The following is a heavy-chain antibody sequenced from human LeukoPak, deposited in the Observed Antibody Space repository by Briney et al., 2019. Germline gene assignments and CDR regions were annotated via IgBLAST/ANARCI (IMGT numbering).Heavy chain of an antibody. Sequence: GSLRLPCAASGFTFSSYAMHWVRQAPGKGLEYVSGIGNNGDTTYYANSVKGRFTISRDNSKNTLYLEMGSLRAEDMAVYYCARDLTNGWHYFDYWGQGTLVTVSS. V-gene: IGHV3-64*01. D-gene: IGHD6-19*01. CDR2: IGNNGDTT. CDR1: GFTFSSYA. CDR3: ARDLTNGWHYFDY. J-gene: IGHJ4*02.